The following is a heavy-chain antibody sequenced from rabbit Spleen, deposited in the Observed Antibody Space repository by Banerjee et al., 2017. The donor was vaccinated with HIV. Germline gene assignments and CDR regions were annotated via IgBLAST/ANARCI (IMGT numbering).Heavy chain of an antibody. D-gene: IGHD1-1*01. CDR3: ARDLAAWNSGSYAFNL. Sequence: QSLEESGGDLVKPGGTLTLTCKASGFTFSTAYMCWVRQAPGKGLEWIACIYAGSTGNSGPTYYASWVNGRFTISKTSSTTVTLQMTSLTAADTATYFCARDLAAWNSGSYAFNLWGQGTLVTVS. CDR2: IYAGSTGNSGPT. J-gene: IGHJ4*01. V-gene: IGHV1S40*01. CDR1: GFTFSTAY.